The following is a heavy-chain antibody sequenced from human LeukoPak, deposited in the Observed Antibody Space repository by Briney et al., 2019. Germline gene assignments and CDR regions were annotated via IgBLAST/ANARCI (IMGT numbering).Heavy chain of an antibody. J-gene: IGHJ4*02. V-gene: IGHV4-39*01. CDR3: ARLPRGYNKNLYYFDY. Sequence: SETLSLTCTVSGGSISSSSYYWGWIRQPPGKGLEWIGSIYYSGSTYYNPSLKSRVTISVDTSKNQFSLKLSSVTAADTAVYYCARLPRGYNKNLYYFDYWGQGTLVTVSS. CDR2: IYYSGST. D-gene: IGHD5-24*01. CDR1: GGSISSSSYY.